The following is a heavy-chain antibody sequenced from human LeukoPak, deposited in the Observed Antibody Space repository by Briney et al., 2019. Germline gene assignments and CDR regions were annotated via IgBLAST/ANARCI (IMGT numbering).Heavy chain of an antibody. D-gene: IGHD3-3*01. CDR3: AKVLSGYPYYYYGMDV. J-gene: IGHJ6*02. Sequence: GGSLRLSCAASGLTISSHGMHWVRQAPGKGREWVAVISSDARNKHYADSVKGRFTISRDNSKNTLYLQMNSLRAEDTAVYYCAKVLSGYPYYYYGMDVWGQGTTVTVSS. CDR1: GLTISSHG. CDR2: ISSDARNK. V-gene: IGHV3-30*18.